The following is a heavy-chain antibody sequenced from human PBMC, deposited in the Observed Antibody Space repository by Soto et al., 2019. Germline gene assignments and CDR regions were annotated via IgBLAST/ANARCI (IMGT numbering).Heavy chain of an antibody. CDR2: IYYSGST. J-gene: IGHJ5*02. Sequence: PSETLSLTCTVSGGSVSSGSYYWSWIRQPPGKGLEWIGYIYYSGSTDYNPSLKSRVTISVDTSKNQFSLKLSSVTAADTAVYYCARDRAVAGNWFDPWGQGTLVTVYS. CDR3: ARDRAVAGNWFDP. D-gene: IGHD6-19*01. CDR1: GGSVSSGSYY. V-gene: IGHV4-61*01.